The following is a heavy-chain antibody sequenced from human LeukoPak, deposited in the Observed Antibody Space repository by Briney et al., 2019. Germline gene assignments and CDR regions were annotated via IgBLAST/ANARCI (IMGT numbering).Heavy chain of an antibody. CDR2: IYPGDSDT. D-gene: IGHD1-26*01. Sequence: NLGESLKISCKGSGYSFTSYWIGWVRQMPGKGLEWMGIIYPGDSDTRYSPSFQGQVTISADKSISTAYLQWSSLKASDTAMHYCARYSGSYLITYYYYYYMDVWGKGTTVTVSS. CDR3: ARYSGSYLITYYYYYYMDV. V-gene: IGHV5-51*01. J-gene: IGHJ6*03. CDR1: GYSFTSYW.